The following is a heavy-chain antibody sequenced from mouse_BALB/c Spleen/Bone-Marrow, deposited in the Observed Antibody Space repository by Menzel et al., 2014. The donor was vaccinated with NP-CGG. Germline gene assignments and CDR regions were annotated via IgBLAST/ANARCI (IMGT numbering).Heavy chain of an antibody. CDR2: TNPSNGRS. V-gene: IGHV1S81*02. CDR1: GYTFTSNW. Sequence: VQLQQSGAELVKPGASVKLSCKAAGYTFTSNWMHWVKQRPGQGLEWIGETNPSNGRSNYNEKFKSKATLTVDKSSSTAYMQLSSLTTDDSAVYYCARSTGTAPYFYAMDYWGQGTSVTVSS. CDR3: ARSTGTAPYFYAMDY. D-gene: IGHD4-1*02. J-gene: IGHJ4*01.